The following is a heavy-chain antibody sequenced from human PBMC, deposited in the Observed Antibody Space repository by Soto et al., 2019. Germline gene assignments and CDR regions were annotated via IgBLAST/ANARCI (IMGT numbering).Heavy chain of an antibody. Sequence: GGSLRLSCAASGFTVSSNYMSWVRQAPGKGLEWVSVIYSGGSTYYADSVKGRFTISRDNSKNTLYLQMNSLRAEDTAVYYCAVLLWFGELSGIDAFDIWGQGTMVTGSS. J-gene: IGHJ3*02. CDR2: IYSGGST. V-gene: IGHV3-66*02. D-gene: IGHD3-10*01. CDR3: AVLLWFGELSGIDAFDI. CDR1: GFTVSSNY.